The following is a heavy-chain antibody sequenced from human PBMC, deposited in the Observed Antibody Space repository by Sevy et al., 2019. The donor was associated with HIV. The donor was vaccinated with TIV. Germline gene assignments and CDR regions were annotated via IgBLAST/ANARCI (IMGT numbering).Heavy chain of an antibody. CDR1: GGSVSRDY. Sequence: SETLSLTCIVSGGSVSRDYWSWIRQPPGKGLEWIGFVSNTGKTNYNPSLKSRVTISLDTSKNQFSLKLSSLTAADTAVYYCATERYEVWSGNLGGFDIWGQGTMVTVSS. CDR2: VSNTGKT. D-gene: IGHD3-3*01. J-gene: IGHJ3*02. V-gene: IGHV4-59*02. CDR3: ATERYEVWSGNLGGFDI.